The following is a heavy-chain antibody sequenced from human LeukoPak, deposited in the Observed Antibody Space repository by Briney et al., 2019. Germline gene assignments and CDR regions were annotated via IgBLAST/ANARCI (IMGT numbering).Heavy chain of an antibody. CDR3: ARDGDPKPFDY. CDR2: ISGSGGST. D-gene: IGHD3-10*01. J-gene: IGHJ4*02. CDR1: GFTFSNYA. Sequence: GGSLRLSCAASGFTFSNYAMSWVRQAPGKGLEWVSAISGSGGSTYYADSVKSRFTISRDNSKNTLYLQMNSLRAEDTAVYYCARDGDPKPFDYWGQGTLVTVSS. V-gene: IGHV3-23*01.